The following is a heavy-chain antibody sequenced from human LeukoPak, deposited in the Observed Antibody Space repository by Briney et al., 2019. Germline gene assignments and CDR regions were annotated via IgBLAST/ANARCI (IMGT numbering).Heavy chain of an antibody. CDR2: IYLGDADT. V-gene: IGHV5-51*01. J-gene: IGHJ4*02. Sequence: GEPLKISCKGSGYSFTNYWIDWVRQMPGKGLEWMGIIYLGDADTRYSPSFQGQVTFSADESIRTAYLQWSSLKASDTAIYYCARRSSIAARLFDYWGQGTLVPFSS. CDR1: GYSFTNYW. D-gene: IGHD6-6*01. CDR3: ARRSSIAARLFDY.